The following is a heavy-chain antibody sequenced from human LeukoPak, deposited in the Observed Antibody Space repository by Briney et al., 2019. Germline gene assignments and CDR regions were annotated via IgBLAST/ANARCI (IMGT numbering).Heavy chain of an antibody. Sequence: GGSLRLSCAASGFTVSSNYMSWVRQAPGKGLEWVSVIYSGGSTYYADSVKGRFTISRDNAKNSLYLQMNSLRAEDTAVYYCARDSVEGGSYDYWGQGALVTVSS. V-gene: IGHV3-53*01. D-gene: IGHD1-26*01. CDR3: ARDSVEGGSYDY. CDR2: IYSGGST. J-gene: IGHJ4*02. CDR1: GFTVSSNY.